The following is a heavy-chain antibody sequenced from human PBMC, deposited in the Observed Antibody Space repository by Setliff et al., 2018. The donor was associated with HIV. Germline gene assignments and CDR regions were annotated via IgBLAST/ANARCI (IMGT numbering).Heavy chain of an antibody. D-gene: IGHD3-22*01. CDR3: ARVNYYDNSGYFDALDI. CDR1: GFTFSSYS. V-gene: IGHV3-48*04. CDR2: ISSSSSTI. J-gene: IGHJ3*02. Sequence: GGSLRLSCAASGFTFSSYSMNWVRQAPGKGLEWVSYISSSSSTIYYADSVKGRFTISRDNAKNSLYLQMNSLRAEDTAVYYCARVNYYDNSGYFDALDIWGQGTMVTVSS.